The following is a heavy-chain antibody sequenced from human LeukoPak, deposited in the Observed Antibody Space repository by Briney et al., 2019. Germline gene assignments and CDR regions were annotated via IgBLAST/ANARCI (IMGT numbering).Heavy chain of an antibody. CDR1: GFTFSRYA. Sequence: PGRSLRLSCAASGFTFSRYAMHWVRQAPGKGLEWVAVISYDGNNEFCADSVKGRFIISRDNSKNTLYLQMNSLRAEDTAVYYCAKGGGYYYDTSGYYWGQGALVTVSS. D-gene: IGHD3-22*01. CDR2: ISYDGNNE. CDR3: AKGGGYYYDTSGYY. V-gene: IGHV3-30*18. J-gene: IGHJ4*02.